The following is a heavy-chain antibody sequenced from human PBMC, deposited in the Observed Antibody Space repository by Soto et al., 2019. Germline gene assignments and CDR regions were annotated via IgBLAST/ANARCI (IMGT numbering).Heavy chain of an antibody. CDR3: ARHGSTVDPEEAFEY. CDR2: VHFSGST. Sequence: SVTLSLTCIVSRASITRYSWSWVRQSPGKGLKRIGCVHFSGSTNYTPSLKSRVTLSLDTSTSQFSLRLASVTAADTAVYYCARHGSTVDPEEAFEYWGQGTQVTDSS. CDR1: RASITRYS. D-gene: IGHD5-18*01. V-gene: IGHV4-59*08. J-gene: IGHJ4*02.